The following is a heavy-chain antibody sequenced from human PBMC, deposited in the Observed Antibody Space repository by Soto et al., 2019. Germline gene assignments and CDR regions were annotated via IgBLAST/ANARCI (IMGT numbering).Heavy chain of an antibody. J-gene: IGHJ6*01. Sequence: GESLRISCEGRGYSFTDYSITWLRRTPGTGLEWMGKIHPSDSYTNFNPSFQGHVSISVDRSANTAYLQWTSLKASDSGIYYCAMTLVETSTTSPVMDVWVHGPTVTVSS. CDR2: IHPSDSYT. V-gene: IGHV5-10-1*01. D-gene: IGHD1-1*01. CDR1: GYSFTDYS. CDR3: AMTLVETSTTSPVMDV.